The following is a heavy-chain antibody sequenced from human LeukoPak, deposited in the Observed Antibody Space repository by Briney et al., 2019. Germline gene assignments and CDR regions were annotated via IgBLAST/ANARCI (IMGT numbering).Heavy chain of an antibody. CDR1: GYTFTSYG. CDR2: VSTYNGNT. J-gene: IGHJ4*02. D-gene: IGHD3-3*01. CDR3: AIFGVANGY. Sequence: GASVKVSCKASGYTFTSYGISWVRQAPGQGLEWMGWVSTYNGNTKYAQNLQGRVTMTRDTSTSTVYMELSSLRSEDTAVYYCAIFGVANGYWGQGTLVTVSS. V-gene: IGHV1-18*01.